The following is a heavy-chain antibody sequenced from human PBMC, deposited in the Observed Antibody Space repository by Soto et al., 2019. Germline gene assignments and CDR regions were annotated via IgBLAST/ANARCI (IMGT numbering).Heavy chain of an antibody. CDR1: GFTISNYW. J-gene: IGHJ4*02. V-gene: IGHV3-74*01. Sequence: PGGSLRLSCVASGFTISNYWMHWVRQAPGKGLIWVSRISPDGSTTNYADSVKGRFTISRDNAKNTLYLQMDSLRAEDTALYYWTRVIRGSSGLFDYWGQGTLVTVSS. D-gene: IGHD1-26*01. CDR2: ISPDGSTT. CDR3: TRVIRGSSGLFDY.